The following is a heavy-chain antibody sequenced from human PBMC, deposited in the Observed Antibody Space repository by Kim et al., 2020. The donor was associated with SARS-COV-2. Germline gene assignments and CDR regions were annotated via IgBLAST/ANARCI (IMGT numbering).Heavy chain of an antibody. CDR1: GFTFSSYG. V-gene: IGHV3-30*18. CDR2: ISYDGSNK. J-gene: IGHJ4*02. CDR3: AKDVNYYDSSGYYGDYFDY. D-gene: IGHD3-22*01. Sequence: GGSLRLSCAASGFTFSSYGMHWVRQAPGKGLEWVAVISYDGSNKYYADSVKGRFTISRDNSKNTLYLQMNSLRAEDTAVYYCAKDVNYYDSSGYYGDYFDYWGQGTLVTVSS.